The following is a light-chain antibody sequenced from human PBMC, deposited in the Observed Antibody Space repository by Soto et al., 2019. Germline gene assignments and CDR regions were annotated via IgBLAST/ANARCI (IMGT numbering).Light chain of an antibody. J-gene: IGLJ1*01. Sequence: QSALTQPASVSGSPGQSITISCTGTSSDVGAYNYVSWYQQYPGKAPKYIIYDVTNRPSGVSYRFSGSKSGNTASLTISGLQAEDEADYYCSSYTTSSTLYVFGTG. CDR2: DVT. CDR1: SSDVGAYNY. V-gene: IGLV2-14*03. CDR3: SSYTTSSTLYV.